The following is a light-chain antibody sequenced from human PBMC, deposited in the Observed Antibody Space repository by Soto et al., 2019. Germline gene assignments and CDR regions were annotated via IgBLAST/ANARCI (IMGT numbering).Light chain of an antibody. CDR2: GAS. Sequence: EIVLTQSPGTLSLSPGERATLSCRASQSISNSYLAWYQQKPGQAPRLLMYGASSRATGIPDRFSGSGSVTDFTLTISRLEPEDFAVYFCQRYGSSPRTFGQGTKVEIK. V-gene: IGKV3-20*01. CDR1: QSISNSY. J-gene: IGKJ1*01. CDR3: QRYGSSPRT.